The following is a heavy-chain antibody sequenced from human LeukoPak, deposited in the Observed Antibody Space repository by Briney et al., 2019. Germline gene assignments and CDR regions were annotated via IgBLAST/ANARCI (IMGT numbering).Heavy chain of an antibody. CDR2: IYYSGST. CDR1: GGSISSGDYY. J-gene: IGHJ3*02. Sequence: SQTLSLTCTVSGGSISSGDYYWSWIRQPPGKGLEWIGYIYYSGSTYYNPSLKSRVTISVDKSKNQFSLKLSSVTAADTAVYYCARPRAGWFGELESEPDAFDIWGQGTMVTVSS. V-gene: IGHV4-30-4*01. CDR3: ARPRAGWFGELESEPDAFDI. D-gene: IGHD3-10*01.